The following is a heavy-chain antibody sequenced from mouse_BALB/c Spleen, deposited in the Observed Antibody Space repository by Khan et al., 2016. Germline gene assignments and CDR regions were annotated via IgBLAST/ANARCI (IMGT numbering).Heavy chain of an antibody. Sequence: VQLQQSGAELVKPGASVKLSCTASGFNIKDTYMHWVKQRPEQGLEWIGRIDPANGNTKYDPKLQGKATITADTSSNTAYLQLSSLTSEDTAVYYCASAYYGSSYYFDYWGQGTTLTVSS. V-gene: IGHV14-3*02. J-gene: IGHJ2*01. CDR2: IDPANGNT. D-gene: IGHD1-1*01. CDR1: GFNIKDTY. CDR3: ASAYYGSSYYFDY.